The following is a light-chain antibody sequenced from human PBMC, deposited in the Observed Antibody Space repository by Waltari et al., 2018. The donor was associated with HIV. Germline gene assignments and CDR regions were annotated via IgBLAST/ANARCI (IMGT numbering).Light chain of an antibody. CDR3: QSADSTGTYPDV. J-gene: IGLJ1*01. CDR1: ALPKQS. CDR2: KDN. V-gene: IGLV3-25*03. Sequence: SYELTQPPSVSVSPGQTARITCSGDALPKQSAYWYQQKPGQAHVLVIYKDNERPSGIPERFSGSSSGTTVTLTISGVQTEDEADYYCQSADSTGTYPDVFGPGTKVTVL.